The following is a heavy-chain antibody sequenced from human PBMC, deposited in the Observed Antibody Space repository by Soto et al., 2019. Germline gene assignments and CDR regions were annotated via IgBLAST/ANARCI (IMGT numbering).Heavy chain of an antibody. V-gene: IGHV3-30*03. D-gene: IGHD4-4*01. CDR2: ISNDGTKK. CDR1: GFAFTNYG. Sequence: LRLSFAASGFAFTNYGFHWVRQAPGKGLEWVAHISNDGTKKFYADSVKGRFTISRDNSETTVYLHLTSLRPDDTALFYCARDVAMPTGLGLGYWGQGTLVTVSS. J-gene: IGHJ4*02. CDR3: ARDVAMPTGLGLGY.